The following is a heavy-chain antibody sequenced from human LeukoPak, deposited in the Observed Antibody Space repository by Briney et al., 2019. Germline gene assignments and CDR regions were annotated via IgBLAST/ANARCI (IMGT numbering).Heavy chain of an antibody. D-gene: IGHD6-13*01. J-gene: IGHJ4*02. CDR3: AKVSHSSSWYPRFFDY. CDR2: ISGSGGST. CDR1: GFTFSSYA. V-gene: IGHV3-23*01. Sequence: PGGSLRLSYAASGFTFSSYAMSWVRQAPGKGLEWVSAISGSGGSTYYADSVKGRFTISRDNSKNTLYLQMNSLRAEDTAVYYCAKVSHSSSWYPRFFDYWGQGTLVTVSS.